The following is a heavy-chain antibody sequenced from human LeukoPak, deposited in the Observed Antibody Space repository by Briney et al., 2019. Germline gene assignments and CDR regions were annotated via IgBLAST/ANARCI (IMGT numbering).Heavy chain of an antibody. J-gene: IGHJ5*02. Sequence: GESLKISCKGSGYSFTSYWIGWVRQMPGKGLEWMGIIYPGDSDTRYSPSFQGQVTISADKSISTAYLQWSSLKASDTAMYYCARRDYGDYGSLYNWFDPWGQGTLVTVSS. D-gene: IGHD4-17*01. CDR1: GYSFTSYW. CDR2: IYPGDSDT. CDR3: ARRDYGDYGSLYNWFDP. V-gene: IGHV5-51*01.